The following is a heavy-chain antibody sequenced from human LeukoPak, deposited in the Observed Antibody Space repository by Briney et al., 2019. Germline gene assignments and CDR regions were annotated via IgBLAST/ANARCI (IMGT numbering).Heavy chain of an antibody. CDR3: AKDRHMVRGVINY. J-gene: IGHJ4*02. CDR2: ISGSGGST. CDR1: GFTFSSYA. V-gene: IGHV3-23*01. D-gene: IGHD3-10*01. Sequence: GGSLRLSCAASGFTFSSYAKSWVRQAPGKGLEWVSAISGSGGSTYYADSVKGRFTISRDNSKNTLYLQMNSLRAEDTAVYYCAKDRHMVRGVINYWGQGTLVTVSS.